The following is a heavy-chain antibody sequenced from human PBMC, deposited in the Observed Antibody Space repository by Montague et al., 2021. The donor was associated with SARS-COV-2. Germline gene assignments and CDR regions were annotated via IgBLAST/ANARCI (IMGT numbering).Heavy chain of an antibody. CDR1: GDSVAGNSGT. Sequence: CAISGDSVAGNSGTWNWLTPSPSYSLKWLAVTYYRTKWYYDYAVXXKSRMNISPDTSKNQFSLQLSSVTPEDRAVDYCARDPRYSLSWSFDYWGQGTLVTVS. J-gene: IGHJ4*02. CDR3: ARDPRYSLSWSFDY. CDR2: TYYRTKWYY. D-gene: IGHD6-13*01. V-gene: IGHV6-1*01.